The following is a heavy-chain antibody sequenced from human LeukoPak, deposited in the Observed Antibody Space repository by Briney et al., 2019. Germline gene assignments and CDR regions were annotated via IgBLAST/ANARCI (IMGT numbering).Heavy chain of an antibody. D-gene: IGHD6-13*01. CDR1: GVSISSSSYY. CDR2: IYYSGST. J-gene: IGHJ5*02. V-gene: IGHV4-39*01. CDR3: ARAHRGGQQLDP. Sequence: SETLSLTCTVSGVSISSSSYYWGWIRQPPGKGLEWIGSIYYSGSTYYNPSLKSRVTISVDTSKNQFSLKLSSVTAADTAVYYCARAHRGGQQLDPWGQGTLVTVSS.